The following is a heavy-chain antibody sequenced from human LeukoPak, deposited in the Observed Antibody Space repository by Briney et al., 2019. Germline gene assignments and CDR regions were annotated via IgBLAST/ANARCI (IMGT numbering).Heavy chain of an antibody. J-gene: IGHJ3*02. D-gene: IGHD2-2*01. Sequence: GGSLRLSCAASGFTVSSNYMSWVRQAPGKGLEWVSVIYGGGSTYYADSVKGRFTISRDNSKNTLYLQMNSLRAEDTAVYYCAKDLVEFEDGPWGAFDIWGQGTMVTVSS. V-gene: IGHV3-66*01. CDR1: GFTVSSNY. CDR3: AKDLVEFEDGPWGAFDI. CDR2: IYGGGST.